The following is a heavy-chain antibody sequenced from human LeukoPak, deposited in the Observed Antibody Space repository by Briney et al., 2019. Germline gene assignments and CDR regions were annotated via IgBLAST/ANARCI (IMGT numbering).Heavy chain of an antibody. J-gene: IGHJ4*02. CDR3: ASGPYYYDSSGYRPIGFDY. Sequence: GESLKISCKGSGYSFTRYWIGWVRQMPGKGLEWMGIIYPGDSDTRYSPSFQGQVTISADKSISTAYLQWSSLKASDTAMYYCASGPYYYDSSGYRPIGFDYWGQGTLVTVSS. D-gene: IGHD3-22*01. V-gene: IGHV5-51*01. CDR2: IYPGDSDT. CDR1: GYSFTRYW.